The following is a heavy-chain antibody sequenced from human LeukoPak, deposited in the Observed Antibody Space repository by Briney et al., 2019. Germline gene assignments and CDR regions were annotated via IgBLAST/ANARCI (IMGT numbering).Heavy chain of an antibody. D-gene: IGHD6-19*01. CDR2: INPNSGGT. J-gene: IGHJ4*02. V-gene: IGHV1-2*02. CDR3: AREKWLVLSGVCDY. Sequence: GASVKVSCKASGYTFTGYYMHWVRQAPGQGLEWMGWINPNSGGTNYAQKFQGRVTMTRDTSTSTAYMELRSLRSDDTAVYYCAREKWLVLSGVCDYWGQGTLVTVSS. CDR1: GYTFTGYY.